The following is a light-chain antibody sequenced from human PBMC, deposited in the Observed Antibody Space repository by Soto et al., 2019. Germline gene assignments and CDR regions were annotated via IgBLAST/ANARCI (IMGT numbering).Light chain of an antibody. CDR3: QHYNSYSEA. J-gene: IGKJ1*01. Sequence: AIQMTQSPSSLSASVGDRVTITCRASQGIRNDLGWYRQKPGKAPKLLIYAASSLQSGVPSRFSGSGSGTDFTLTISSLQPEDFATYYCQHYNSYSEAFGQGTKVDIK. CDR1: QGIRND. V-gene: IGKV1-6*01. CDR2: AAS.